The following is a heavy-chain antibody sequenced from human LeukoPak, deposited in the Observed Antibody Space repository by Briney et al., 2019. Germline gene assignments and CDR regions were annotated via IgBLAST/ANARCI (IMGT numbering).Heavy chain of an antibody. CDR2: ISAYNGNT. J-gene: IGHJ6*02. CDR1: GYTFTSYV. CDR3: ARERLFTMVRGVMYYYYYGMDV. V-gene: IGHV1-18*01. D-gene: IGHD3-10*01. Sequence: ASVKVSCKASGYTFTSYVISWVRQAPGQGLEWMGWISAYNGNTNYAQKLQGRVTMTTDTSTSTAYMELRSLRSDDTAVYYCARERLFTMVRGVMYYYYYGMDVWGQGTTVTVSS.